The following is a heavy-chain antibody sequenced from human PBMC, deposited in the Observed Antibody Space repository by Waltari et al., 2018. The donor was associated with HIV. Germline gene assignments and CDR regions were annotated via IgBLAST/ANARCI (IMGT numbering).Heavy chain of an antibody. J-gene: IGHJ4*02. CDR3: AGDSSGFFDY. V-gene: IGHV4-61*02. CDR2: IYTSGST. Sequence: QVQLQESGPGLVKPSQTLSLTCTVSGGSISSGSYYWSWIRQPAGKGLEWIGRIYTSGSTNYNPSLKSRVTISVDTSKNQFSLKLSSVTAADTAVYYCAGDSSGFFDYWGQGTLVTVSS. D-gene: IGHD3-22*01. CDR1: GGSISSGSYY.